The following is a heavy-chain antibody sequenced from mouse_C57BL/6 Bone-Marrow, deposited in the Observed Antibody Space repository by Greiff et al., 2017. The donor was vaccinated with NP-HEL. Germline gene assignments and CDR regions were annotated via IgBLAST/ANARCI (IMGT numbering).Heavy chain of an antibody. J-gene: IGHJ4*01. V-gene: IGHV5-9-1*02. CDR2: ISSGGDYI. Sequence: EVQRVESGEGLVKPGGSLKLSCAASGFTFSSYAMSWVRQTPEKRLEWVAYISSGGDYIYYADTVKGRFTISRDNARNTLYLQMSSLKSEDTAMYYCTREGDGNCVGYDMDYWGQGTSVTVSS. CDR1: GFTFSSYA. D-gene: IGHD2-1*01. CDR3: TREGDGNCVGYDMDY.